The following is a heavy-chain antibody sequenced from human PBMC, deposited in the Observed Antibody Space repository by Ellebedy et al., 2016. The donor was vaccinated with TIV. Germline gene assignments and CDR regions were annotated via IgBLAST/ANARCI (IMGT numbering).Heavy chain of an antibody. V-gene: IGHV4-39*01. CDR1: GASISSSNYY. J-gene: IGHJ4*02. CDR3: AGLGDSSGWYQEN. CDR2: VFYNGNS. Sequence: MPSETLSLTCRVSGASISSSNYYWGWIRQPPGEGLEWVGTVFYNGNSYSNPSLKSRVTISIDTSKKQFSLTLTSVTAADTSVYYCAGLGDSSGWYQENWGQGTLVTVSS. D-gene: IGHD6-19*01.